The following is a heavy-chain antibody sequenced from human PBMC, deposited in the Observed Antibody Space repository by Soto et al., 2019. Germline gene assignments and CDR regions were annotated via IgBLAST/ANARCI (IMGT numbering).Heavy chain of an antibody. CDR2: IIPIFGTA. CDR3: AMSAADPTEHFYYSYYGMDV. V-gene: IGHV1-69*13. J-gene: IGHJ6*02. D-gene: IGHD6-13*01. CDR1: GGTFSSYA. Sequence: GASVKVSCKASGGTFSSYAISWVRQAPGQGLEWMGGIIPIFGTANYAQKFQGRVTITADESTSTAYMELSSLRSEDTAVYYCAMSAADPTEHFYYSYYGMDVCGQGTTVTVSS.